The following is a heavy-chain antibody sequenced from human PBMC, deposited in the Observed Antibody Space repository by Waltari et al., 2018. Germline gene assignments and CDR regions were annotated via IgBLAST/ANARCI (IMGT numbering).Heavy chain of an antibody. CDR1: GFTFSSYG. CDR3: ARWNTVALN. Sequence: QVQLVESGGGVVQPGRSLRLSCAASGFTFSSYGMHWVRQAPGKGLEWVAVLWYDGSNKYYADSVKGRFTISRDNSKNTLYLQMNRLRAEDTAVYYCARWNTVALNWGQGTLVTVSS. D-gene: IGHD4-17*01. V-gene: IGHV3-33*01. CDR2: LWYDGSNK. J-gene: IGHJ4*02.